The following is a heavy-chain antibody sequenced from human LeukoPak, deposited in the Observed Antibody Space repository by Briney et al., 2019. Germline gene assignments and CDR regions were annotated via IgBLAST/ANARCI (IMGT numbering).Heavy chain of an antibody. J-gene: IGHJ4*02. V-gene: IGHV3-11*04. Sequence: GGSLRLSCAASGFTFSDYYMSWIRQAPGKGLEWVSYISSSGSTIYYADSVKGRFTISRDNAKNSLYLQMNSLRAEDTAVYYCAKERDYYDSSGCFDYWGQGTLVTVSS. D-gene: IGHD3-22*01. CDR1: GFTFSDYY. CDR3: AKERDYYDSSGCFDY. CDR2: ISSSGSTI.